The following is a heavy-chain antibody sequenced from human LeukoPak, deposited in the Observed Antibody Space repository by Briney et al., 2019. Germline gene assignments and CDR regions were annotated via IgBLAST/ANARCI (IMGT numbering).Heavy chain of an antibody. CDR3: ARPDVYYYDSSGYGY. CDR1: GFTFSDYY. V-gene: IGHV3-11*01. Sequence: PGGSLRLSCAASGFTFSDYYMSWIRQAPGKGLEWVSYISSSGSTIYYADSVKGRFTISRDNAKNSLYLQMSSLRAEDTAVYYCARPDVYYYDSSGYGYWGQGTLVTVSS. D-gene: IGHD3-22*01. CDR2: ISSSGSTI. J-gene: IGHJ4*02.